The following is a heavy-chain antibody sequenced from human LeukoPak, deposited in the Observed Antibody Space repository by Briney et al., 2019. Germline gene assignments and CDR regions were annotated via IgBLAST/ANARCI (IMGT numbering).Heavy chain of an antibody. V-gene: IGHV4-61*01. D-gene: IGHD3-22*01. Sequence: SETLSLTCTVSGGSVSSGSYYWSWIRQPPGKGLEWIGYIYYSGSTNYNPSLKSRVTISVDTSKNQFSLKLSSVTAADTAVYYCAGGFYDSSGYYLLLYWGQGTLVTVSS. J-gene: IGHJ4*02. CDR2: IYYSGST. CDR3: AGGFYDSSGYYLLLY. CDR1: GGSVSSGSYY.